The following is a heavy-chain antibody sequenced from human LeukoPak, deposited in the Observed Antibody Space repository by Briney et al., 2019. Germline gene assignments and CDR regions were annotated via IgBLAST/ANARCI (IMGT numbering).Heavy chain of an antibody. Sequence: ASVKVSCKVSGYTLTELSMHWVRQAPGKGLEWMGGFDPEDGETIYAQKFQGRVTMTEDTSTDTAYMELSSLRSEDTAVYYCARGRGVPAAHRYYYYYMDVWGKGTTVTISS. J-gene: IGHJ6*03. CDR3: ARGRGVPAAHRYYYYYMDV. D-gene: IGHD2-2*01. V-gene: IGHV1-24*01. CDR2: FDPEDGET. CDR1: GYTLTELS.